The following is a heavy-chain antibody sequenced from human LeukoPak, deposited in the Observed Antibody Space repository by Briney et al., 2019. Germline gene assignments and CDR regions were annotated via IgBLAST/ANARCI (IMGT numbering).Heavy chain of an antibody. CDR1: GFTFSSYS. V-gene: IGHV3-74*01. D-gene: IGHD2-15*01. Sequence: GGSLRLSCAASGFTFSSYSMNWVRQAPGKGPVWVSRINNDGSGTTYADSVKGRFTISRDDAKNTLYLQMNSLRAEDTAVYYCVRGGESTWSWGQGTLVTVSS. CDR2: INNDGSGT. CDR3: VRGGESTWS. J-gene: IGHJ5*02.